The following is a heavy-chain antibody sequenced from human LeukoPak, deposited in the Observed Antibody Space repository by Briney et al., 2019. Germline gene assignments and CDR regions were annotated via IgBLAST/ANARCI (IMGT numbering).Heavy chain of an antibody. Sequence: GGSLRLSCAASGFTVSSNYMSWVRQAPGKGLEWVSVIYSGGSTYYADSVKGRFTISRDNSKNTLYLQMNSLRAEDTAVYYCAKPKYSGSYFWPLDYWGQGTLVTVSS. J-gene: IGHJ4*02. CDR2: IYSGGST. CDR3: AKPKYSGSYFWPLDY. V-gene: IGHV3-53*01. CDR1: GFTVSSNY. D-gene: IGHD1-26*01.